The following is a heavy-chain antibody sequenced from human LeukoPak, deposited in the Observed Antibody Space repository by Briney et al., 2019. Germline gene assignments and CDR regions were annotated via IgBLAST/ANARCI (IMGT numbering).Heavy chain of an antibody. D-gene: IGHD1-1*01. V-gene: IGHV3-20*04. CDR2: INWNGGST. Sequence: GGSLRLSCAASGFSFSTYAMSWVRQIPGKGLEWVSGINWNGGSTDYADSVKGRFTISRDNAKNSLYLQMNSLRAEDTALYYCARASGWNPDYWGQGTLVTVSS. J-gene: IGHJ4*02. CDR3: ARASGWNPDY. CDR1: GFSFSTYA.